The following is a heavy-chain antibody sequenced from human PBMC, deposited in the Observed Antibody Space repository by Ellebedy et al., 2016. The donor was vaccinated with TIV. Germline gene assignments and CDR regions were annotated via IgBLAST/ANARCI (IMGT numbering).Heavy chain of an antibody. J-gene: IGHJ4*02. CDR3: ARGSDYDSSGYYYWDY. CDR2: IIPIFGTA. Sequence: AASVKVSCKASGGTFSSYAISWVRQAPGQGLEWMGGIIPIFGTANYAQKFQGRVTITADESTSTAYMELSSLRSEDTAVYYCARGSDYDSSGYYYWDYWGQGTLVTVSS. V-gene: IGHV1-69*13. CDR1: GGTFSSYA. D-gene: IGHD3-22*01.